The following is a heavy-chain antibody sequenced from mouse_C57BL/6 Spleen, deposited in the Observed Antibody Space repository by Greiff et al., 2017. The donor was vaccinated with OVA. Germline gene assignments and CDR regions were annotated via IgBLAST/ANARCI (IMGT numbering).Heavy chain of an antibody. CDR3: ARGPIYYGNYWYFDV. D-gene: IGHD2-1*01. J-gene: IGHJ1*03. Sequence: QVQLQQSGAELARPGASVKLSCKASGYTFTSYGISWVKQRTGQGLEWIGEIYPRSGNTYYNEKFKGKATLTADKSSSTAYMELRSLTSEDSAVYFCARGPIYYGNYWYFDVWSTGTTVTVSS. CDR2: IYPRSGNT. V-gene: IGHV1-81*01. CDR1: GYTFTSYG.